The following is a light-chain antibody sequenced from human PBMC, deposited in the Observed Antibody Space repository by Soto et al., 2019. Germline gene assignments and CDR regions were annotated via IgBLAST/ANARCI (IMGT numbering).Light chain of an antibody. CDR2: AAS. CDR1: QSISSY. V-gene: IGKV1-39*01. J-gene: IGKJ5*01. CDR3: QQSYSTPT. Sequence: DIQMTQSTSSLSASVGDRVTITCRASQSISSYLNWYQQKPGKAPKLLIYAASSLQSGVPSRFSGSGSGTDFTLTISSLQPEDFATYYCQQSYSTPTFGQVTRLEIK.